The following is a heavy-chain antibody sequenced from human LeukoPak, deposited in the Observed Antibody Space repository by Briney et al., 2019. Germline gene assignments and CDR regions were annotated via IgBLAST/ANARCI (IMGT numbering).Heavy chain of an antibody. Sequence: ASVKVSCKASGYTFTSYGISWVRQAPAQGLEWMGWISAYNGNTNYAQKLQGRVTMTTDTSTSTAYMELRSLRSDDKAVYYCARDQGGEILWFGELADYWGQGTLVTVSS. J-gene: IGHJ4*02. CDR1: GYTFTSYG. CDR2: ISAYNGNT. CDR3: ARDQGGEILWFGELADY. V-gene: IGHV1-18*01. D-gene: IGHD3-10*01.